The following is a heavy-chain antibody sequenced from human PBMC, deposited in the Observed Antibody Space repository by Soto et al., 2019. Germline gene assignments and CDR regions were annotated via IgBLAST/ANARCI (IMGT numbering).Heavy chain of an antibody. CDR3: ARDYVVVPAAISYYYGMDV. J-gene: IGHJ6*02. D-gene: IGHD2-2*01. V-gene: IGHV1-69*13. CDR2: IIPIFGTA. Sequence: ASVKVPCKASGGTFSSYAISWVRQAPGQGLEWMGGIIPIFGTANYAQKFQGRVTITADESTSTAYMELSSLRSEDTAVYYCARDYVVVPAAISYYYGMDVWGQGATVTVSS. CDR1: GGTFSSYA.